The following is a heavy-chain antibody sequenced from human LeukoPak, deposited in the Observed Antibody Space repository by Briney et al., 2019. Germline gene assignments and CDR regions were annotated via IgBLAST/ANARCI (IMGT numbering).Heavy chain of an antibody. CDR2: INTYNGNT. J-gene: IGHJ4*02. V-gene: IGHV1-18*01. CDR1: GYILTTSG. Sequence: ASVKVSCKASGYILTTSGISWVRQAPGQGLEWMGWINTYNGNTNYAQKLQGRVTMTTDTSTSTAFMELRSLRSDDTAVYYCARDGEELEARLFAFWGQGTLVTVSS. D-gene: IGHD6-6*01. CDR3: ARDGEELEARLFAF.